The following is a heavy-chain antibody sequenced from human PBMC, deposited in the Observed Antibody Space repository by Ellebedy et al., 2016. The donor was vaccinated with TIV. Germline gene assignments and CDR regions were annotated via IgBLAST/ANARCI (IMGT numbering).Heavy chain of an antibody. D-gene: IGHD6-13*01. CDR2: INDISSHI. Sequence: PGGSLRLSCAASGFTFSSYAMNWVRQAPGKGLEWVSSINDISSHIYYADSLRGRFTISRDNAKNSLYLQMNSLRAEDTAVYYCARIIATAGWPEYFQHWGQGTLVTVSS. CDR3: ARIIATAGWPEYFQH. J-gene: IGHJ1*01. CDR1: GFTFSSYA. V-gene: IGHV3-21*01.